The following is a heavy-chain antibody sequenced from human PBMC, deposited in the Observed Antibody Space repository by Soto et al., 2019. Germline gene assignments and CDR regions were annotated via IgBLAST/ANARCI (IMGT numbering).Heavy chain of an antibody. CDR1: GFTFSSYA. V-gene: IGHV3-23*01. CDR3: AKTARYSYGAY. J-gene: IGHJ4*02. D-gene: IGHD5-18*01. CDR2: ISGSGGST. Sequence: GGSLRLSCAASGFTFSSYAMSWARLAPGKGLEWVSAISGSGGSTYYADSVKGRFTISRDNSKNTLYLQMNSLRAEDTAVYYCAKTARYSYGAYWGQGTLVTVSS.